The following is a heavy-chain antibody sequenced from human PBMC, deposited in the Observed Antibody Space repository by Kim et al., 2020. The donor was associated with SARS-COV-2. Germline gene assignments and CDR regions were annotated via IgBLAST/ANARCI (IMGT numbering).Heavy chain of an antibody. V-gene: IGHV3-9*01. J-gene: IGHJ4*02. Sequence: YADSEKGRFTTSRRTAKNSLDLQMNSLRAEDTTLYYCAKERGGYSYGYCDYWGQGTLVTVSS. CDR3: AKERGGYSYGYCDY. D-gene: IGHD5-18*01.